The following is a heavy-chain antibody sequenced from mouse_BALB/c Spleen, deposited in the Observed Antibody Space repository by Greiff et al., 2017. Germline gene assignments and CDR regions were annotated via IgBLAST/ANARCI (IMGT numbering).Heavy chain of an antibody. CDR1: GFTFSSFG. CDR2: ISSGSSTI. J-gene: IGHJ2*01. Sequence: EVMLVESGGGLVQPGGSRKLSCAASGFTFSSFGMHWVRQAPEKGLEWVAYISSGSSTIYYADTVKGRFTISRDNPKNTLFLQMTSLRSEDTAMYYCARNPPYYWGQGTTLTVSS. CDR3: ARNPPYY. V-gene: IGHV5-17*02.